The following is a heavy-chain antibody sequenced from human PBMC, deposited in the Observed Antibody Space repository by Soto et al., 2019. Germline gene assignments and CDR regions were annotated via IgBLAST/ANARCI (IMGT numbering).Heavy chain of an antibody. CDR3: ARYSSSWDYYFDY. V-gene: IGHV4-59*01. CDR2: IYYSGST. J-gene: IGHJ4*02. Sequence: SETLSLTCTVSGGSISSYYWSWIRQPPGKGLEWIGYIYYSGSTNYNPSLKSRVTISVDTSKNQFSLKLSSVTAADTAVYYCARYSSSWDYYFDYWGQGTLVTVSS. D-gene: IGHD6-13*01. CDR1: GGSISSYY.